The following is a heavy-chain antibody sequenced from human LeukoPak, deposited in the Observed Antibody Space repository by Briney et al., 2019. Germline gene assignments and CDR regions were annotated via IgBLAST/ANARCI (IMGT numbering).Heavy chain of an antibody. V-gene: IGHV4-59*08. CDR1: GGSISSYY. CDR3: ARQGSGSYKWRAFDI. Sequence: SETLSLTCTVSGGSISSYYWSWIRQPPGKGPEWIGYIYYSGSTNYNPSLKSRVTISVDTSKNQFSLKLSSVTAADTAVYYCARQGSGSYKWRAFDIWGQGTMVTVSS. CDR2: IYYSGST. J-gene: IGHJ3*02. D-gene: IGHD1-26*01.